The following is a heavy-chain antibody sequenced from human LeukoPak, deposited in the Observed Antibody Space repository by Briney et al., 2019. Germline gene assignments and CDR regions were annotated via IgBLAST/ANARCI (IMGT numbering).Heavy chain of an antibody. J-gene: IGHJ6*03. V-gene: IGHV4-34*01. Sequence: SETLSLTCAVYGGSFSGYYWSWIRQPPGKGLEWIGEINHSGSTNYNPSLKSRVTISVDTSKNQFSLKLSSVTAADTAVYYCARGANYYDSSGYWSYYYYMDVWGKGTTVTVSS. CDR3: ARGANYYDSSGYWSYYYYMDV. CDR1: GGSFSGYY. D-gene: IGHD3-22*01. CDR2: INHSGST.